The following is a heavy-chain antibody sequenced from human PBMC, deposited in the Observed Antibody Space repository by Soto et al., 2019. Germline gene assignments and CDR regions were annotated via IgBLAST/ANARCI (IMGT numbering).Heavy chain of an antibody. CDR2: ISGSGGST. J-gene: IGHJ6*02. CDR3: AKDPPTRVPIYYYYGMDV. D-gene: IGHD1-1*01. CDR1: GFTFSSYA. V-gene: IGHV3-23*01. Sequence: EVQLLESGGGLVQPGGSLRLSCAASGFTFSSYAMSWVRQAPGKGLEWVSAISGSGGSTYYADSVKCRFTISRDNSKNTLYLQMNSLRAEDTAVYYCAKDPPTRVPIYYYYGMDVWGQGTTVTVSS.